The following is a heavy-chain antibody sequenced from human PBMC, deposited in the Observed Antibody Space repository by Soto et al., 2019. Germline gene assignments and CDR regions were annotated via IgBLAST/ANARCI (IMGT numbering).Heavy chain of an antibody. D-gene: IGHD3-22*01. V-gene: IGHV1-18*01. CDR2: ISAYNGNT. Sequence: ASVKVSCKASGYTFTSYGISWVRQAPGQGLEWMGWISAYNGNTNYAQKLQGRVAMTTDTSTSTAYMELRSLRSDDTAVYYCASDYYYDSSGYYVHYYYGMDVWGQGXTVTVYS. CDR3: ASDYYYDSSGYYVHYYYGMDV. CDR1: GYTFTSYG. J-gene: IGHJ6*02.